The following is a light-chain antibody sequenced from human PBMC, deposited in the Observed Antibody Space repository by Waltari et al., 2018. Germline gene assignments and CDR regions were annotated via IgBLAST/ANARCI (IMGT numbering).Light chain of an antibody. CDR3: SSYAGSYTLL. Sequence: QSALTQPRSVSGPPGQSVPISCTGPSRDVGRYNYVAWYQHHPGKAPALMVFNVNKRPSGVPDRFSGSKSGNTASLTISGLRTEDEADYYCSSYAGSYTLLFGGGTKLTVL. CDR1: SRDVGRYNY. CDR2: NVN. J-gene: IGLJ2*01. V-gene: IGLV2-11*01.